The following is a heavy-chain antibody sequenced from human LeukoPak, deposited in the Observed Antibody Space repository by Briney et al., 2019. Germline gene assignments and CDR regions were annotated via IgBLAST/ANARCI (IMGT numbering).Heavy chain of an antibody. D-gene: IGHD3-3*02. V-gene: IGHV3-48*04. CDR3: ASRAHFWSGPGG. J-gene: IGHJ4*02. Sequence: GGSLRLSCVASGFTFSISSMSWVRQAPGKGLEWVSYISSSSSSIYDADSVKGRFTISRDNAKNSLYLQMNSLRAEDTAVYYCASRAHFWSGPGGWGQGTLVTVSS. CDR1: GFTFSISS. CDR2: ISSSSSSI.